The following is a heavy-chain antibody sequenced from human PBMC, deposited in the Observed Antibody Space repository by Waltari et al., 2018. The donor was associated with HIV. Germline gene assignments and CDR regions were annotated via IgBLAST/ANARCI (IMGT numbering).Heavy chain of an antibody. CDR3: ARVYGYSGSYPGAPDDY. CDR1: GYSISSSYY. J-gene: IGHJ4*02. Sequence: QVQLQESGPGLVKPSGTLSLTCAVSGYSISSSYYWGWIRQPPGKGVEWIGSIYHRGSTYYNPSLKSRFTISVDTSKNHVSLKLSSVTAADTAVYYCARVYGYSGSYPGAPDDYWGQGTLVTVSS. D-gene: IGHD1-26*01. CDR2: IYHRGST. V-gene: IGHV4-38-2*01.